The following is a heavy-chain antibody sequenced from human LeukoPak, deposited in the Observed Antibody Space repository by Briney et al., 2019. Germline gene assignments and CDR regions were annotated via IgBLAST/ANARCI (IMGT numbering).Heavy chain of an antibody. D-gene: IGHD3-16*01. CDR3: SRGVVSGRFGDYYYYMDV. Sequence: SETLSLTCAVYGGSFSGHYWTWIRQPPGRGLQWISEINDRGNAHYNPSLESRVSISVDTSKKQFSLKVNSVTAADTAVYYCSRGVVSGRFGDYYYYMDVWGKGTTVTVSS. J-gene: IGHJ6*03. CDR2: INDRGNA. CDR1: GGSFSGHY. V-gene: IGHV4-34*01.